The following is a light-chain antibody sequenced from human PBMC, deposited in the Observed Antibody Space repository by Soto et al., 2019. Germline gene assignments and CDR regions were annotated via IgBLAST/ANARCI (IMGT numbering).Light chain of an antibody. CDR2: GAS. V-gene: IGKV3-20*01. CDR1: QSVSSSS. CDR3: QQYGSSPRT. J-gene: IGKJ1*01. Sequence: EIVLTQSPGTLSLSPGERATLSCRASQSVSSSSLAWYQQKPGQPPRLLIYGASSRATGIPDRFSGSGSGTDFTLTIIRLEPEDFAVYYCQQYGSSPRTFGQGTKVDIK.